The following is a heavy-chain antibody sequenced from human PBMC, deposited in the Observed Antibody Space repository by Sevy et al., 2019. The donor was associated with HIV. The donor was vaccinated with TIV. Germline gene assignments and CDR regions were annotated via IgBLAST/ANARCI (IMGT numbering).Heavy chain of an antibody. CDR3: AARENRWYSGSPDPEFDS. Sequence: GGSLRLSCAASGFTFSSYAMSWVRQAPGKGLEWVSAISGSGGSTYYADSVKGRFTISRDNSKNTLYLRMNSLRAEDTAVYYGAARENRWYSGSPDPEFDSWGQGTLVTVSS. CDR1: GFTFSSYA. CDR2: ISGSGGST. J-gene: IGHJ5*01. V-gene: IGHV3-23*01. D-gene: IGHD1-26*01.